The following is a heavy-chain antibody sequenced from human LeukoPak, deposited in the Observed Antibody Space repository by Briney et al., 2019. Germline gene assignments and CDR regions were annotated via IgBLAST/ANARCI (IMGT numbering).Heavy chain of an antibody. D-gene: IGHD3-3*01. CDR2: IYYSGST. CDR3: ARVSFDFWSGYYKFDY. V-gene: IGHV4-61*01. J-gene: IGHJ4*02. CDR1: GGSVSSGSYY. Sequence: PSETLSLTCTVSGGSVSSGSYYWSWIRQPPGKGLEWIGYIYYSGSTNYNPSLKSRVTISVDTSKNQFSLKLSSVTAADTAVYYCARVSFDFWSGYYKFDYWGQGTLVTVSS.